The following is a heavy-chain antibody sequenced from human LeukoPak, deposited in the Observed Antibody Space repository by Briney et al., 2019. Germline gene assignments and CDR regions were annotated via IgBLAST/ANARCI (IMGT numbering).Heavy chain of an antibody. V-gene: IGHV3-7*04. D-gene: IGHD2-21*02. CDR3: ARGDDFSGDY. CDR2: TNQDGAGK. Sequence: QPGGSLRLSCAASGFTFSNYWMSWVRQAPGKGLEWVANTNQDGAGKYYVDSVKGRFTISRDNAKNSLYLQMNSLRAEDTAIYYCARGDDFSGDYWGQGTLVTVSS. J-gene: IGHJ4*02. CDR1: GFTFSNYW.